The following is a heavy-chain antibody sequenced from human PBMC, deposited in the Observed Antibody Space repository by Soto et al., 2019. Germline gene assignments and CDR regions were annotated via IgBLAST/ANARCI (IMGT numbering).Heavy chain of an antibody. CDR2: TYYSGST. CDR3: ARDPRNSYDSSGFWFDP. CDR1: GGSISSYY. Sequence: SETLSLTCTVSGGSISSYYWSWIRQPPGKGLEWIGYTYYSGSTNYNPSLKSRVTISVDTSKNQFSLKLSSVTAADTAVYYCARDPRNSYDSSGFWFDPWGQGTLVTVSS. D-gene: IGHD3-22*01. V-gene: IGHV4-59*01. J-gene: IGHJ5*02.